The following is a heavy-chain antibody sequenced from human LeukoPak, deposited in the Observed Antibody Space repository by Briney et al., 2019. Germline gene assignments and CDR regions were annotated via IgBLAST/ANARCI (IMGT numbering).Heavy chain of an antibody. CDR2: ISAYNGNT. CDR3: ARGGPVIAIQVPLEYFQH. CDR1: GYTFTSYG. V-gene: IGHV1-18*01. J-gene: IGHJ1*01. D-gene: IGHD2-21*01. Sequence: ASVKVSCKASGYTFTSYGISWVRQAPGQGLEWMGWISAYNGNTNYAQKLQGRVTMTTDTSTSTAYMELRSLRSDDTAVYYCARGGPVIAIQVPLEYFQHWGQGTLVTVSS.